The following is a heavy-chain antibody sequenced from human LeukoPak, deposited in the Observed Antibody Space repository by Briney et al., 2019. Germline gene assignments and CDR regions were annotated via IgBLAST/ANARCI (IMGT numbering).Heavy chain of an antibody. CDR3: ARNDPGDY. Sequence: SGGSLRLSCAASGFTFSNYEMNWVRQAPGKGLEWVSYINGPGTTIYYADSVKGRLTISRDDAKNSLYLQMNSLRAEDTAVYYCARNDPGDYWGQGALVTVSS. V-gene: IGHV3-48*03. CDR1: GFTFSNYE. J-gene: IGHJ4*02. CDR2: INGPGTTI. D-gene: IGHD3-16*01.